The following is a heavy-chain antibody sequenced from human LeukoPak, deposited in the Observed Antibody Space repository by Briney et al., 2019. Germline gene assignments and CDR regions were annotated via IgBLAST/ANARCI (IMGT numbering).Heavy chain of an antibody. CDR1: GGSISSGGYY. V-gene: IGHV4-30-2*01. CDR2: IYHSGST. D-gene: IGHD2-2*01. J-gene: IGHJ4*02. Sequence: PSETLSLTCTVSGGSISSGGYYWSWIRQPPGKGLEWIGYIYHSGSTYYNPSLKSRVTISVDRSKNQFSLKLSSVTAADTAVYYCARSDIVVVPAAPAFDYWGQGTLVTVSS. CDR3: ARSDIVVVPAAPAFDY.